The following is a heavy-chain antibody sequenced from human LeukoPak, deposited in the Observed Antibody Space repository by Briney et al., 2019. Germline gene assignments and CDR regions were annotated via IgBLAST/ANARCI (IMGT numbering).Heavy chain of an antibody. V-gene: IGHV1-69-2*01. CDR3: ATAGSDWNYGIPFDP. D-gene: IGHD1-7*01. CDR1: GYTFTDYY. CDR2: VDSEDGET. J-gene: IGHJ5*02. Sequence: ASVKVSCKVSGYTFTDYYMHWVQQAPGKGLEWMGLVDSEDGETIYAEKFQGRVTITADTSTDTAYMELSSLRSEDTAVYYCATAGSDWNYGIPFDPWGQGTLVTVSS.